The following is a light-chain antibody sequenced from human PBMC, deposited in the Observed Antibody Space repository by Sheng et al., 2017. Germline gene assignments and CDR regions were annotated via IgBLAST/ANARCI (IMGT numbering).Light chain of an antibody. CDR2: DAS. V-gene: IGKV3-11*01. Sequence: EIVMTQSPATLSLSPGERATLSCRASQSASYFLAWYQQKPGQAPRLLMFDASKRATGIPARFSGSGSGTDFTLTISSLEPEDFAVYYCQQRTNWATFGQGTRLEIK. J-gene: IGKJ5*01. CDR3: QQRTNWAT. CDR1: QSASYF.